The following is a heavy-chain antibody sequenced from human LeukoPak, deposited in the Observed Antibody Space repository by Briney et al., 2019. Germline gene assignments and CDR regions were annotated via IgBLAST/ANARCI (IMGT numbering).Heavy chain of an antibody. CDR2: IYCSGST. V-gene: IGHV4-31*03. J-gene: IGHJ6*03. D-gene: IGHD3-10*01. CDR3: ARGVTGKSGYYYYYMDV. Sequence: SQTLSLTCTVSGGSISSGGYYWSWIRQHPGKGLEWIGYIYCSGSTYYNPSLKSRVTISVDTSKNQFSLKLSSVTAADTAVYYCARGVTGKSGYYYYYMDVWGKGTTVTVSS. CDR1: GGSISSGGYY.